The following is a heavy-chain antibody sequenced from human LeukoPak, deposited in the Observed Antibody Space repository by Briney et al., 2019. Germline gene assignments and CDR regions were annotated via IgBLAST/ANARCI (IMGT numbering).Heavy chain of an antibody. D-gene: IGHD6-19*01. CDR3: ARDLRSSGWYYFDY. Sequence: GGSLRLSCAASGFTFSSYSMNWVRRAPGKGLEWVSSISSSSTYIYYADSVKGRFTISRDNAKNSLYLQMNSLRAEDTAVYYCARDLRSSGWYYFDYWGQGTLVTVSS. CDR2: ISSSSTYI. V-gene: IGHV3-21*01. J-gene: IGHJ4*02. CDR1: GFTFSSYS.